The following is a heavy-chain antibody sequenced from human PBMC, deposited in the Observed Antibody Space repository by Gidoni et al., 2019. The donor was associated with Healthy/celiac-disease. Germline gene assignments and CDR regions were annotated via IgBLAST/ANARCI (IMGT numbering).Heavy chain of an antibody. CDR1: GGSISSSSYY. CDR3: ASATSSDSSPHYFDS. Sequence: QLQLQESGPGLVKPSETLSRTCTVPGGSISSSSYYWGLIRQPPGKVLEWIGSIYYRGSTYYNPSLKSRVTISVDTSKTQFSLKLSSVTAADTAVYYCASATSSDSSPHYFDSWGQGTLVTVSS. V-gene: IGHV4-39*01. D-gene: IGHD3-22*01. CDR2: IYYRGST. J-gene: IGHJ4*02.